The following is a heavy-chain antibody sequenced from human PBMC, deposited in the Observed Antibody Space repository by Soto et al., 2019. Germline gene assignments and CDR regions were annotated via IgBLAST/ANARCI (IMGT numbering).Heavy chain of an antibody. V-gene: IGHV5-51*01. D-gene: IGHD4-17*01. CDR3: ARPANTVADHFDL. CDR1: GYTFTIYW. Sequence: RGESLKISCQVSGYTFTIYWIGWVRQMPRKGLEWMGIIYPSDSDTRYSPSFQGQVTISADQSINTAYLQWDSLKASDTAIYYCARPANTVADHFDLWGQGTPVTVSS. J-gene: IGHJ4*02. CDR2: IYPSDSDT.